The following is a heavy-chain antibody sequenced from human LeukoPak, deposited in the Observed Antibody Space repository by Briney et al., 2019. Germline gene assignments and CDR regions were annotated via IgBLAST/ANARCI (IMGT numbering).Heavy chain of an antibody. CDR1: GYTFIGYY. J-gene: IGHJ4*02. V-gene: IGHV1-2*02. CDR2: INPNSGGT. Sequence: ASVKVSCKASGYTFIGYYMHWVRQAPGQGLEWMGWINPNSGGTNHAQKFQGRVTMTRDTSISTAYMELSRLRSDDTAVYYCARDAYSSGWYPDYWGQGTLVTVST. CDR3: ARDAYSSGWYPDY. D-gene: IGHD6-19*01.